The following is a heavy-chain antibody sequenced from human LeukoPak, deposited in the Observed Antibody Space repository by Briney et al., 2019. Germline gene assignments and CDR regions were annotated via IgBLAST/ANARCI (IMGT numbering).Heavy chain of an antibody. D-gene: IGHD2-15*01. Sequence: ASVKVSCKASGYTFTSYDINWVRQATGQGLEWMGWMNPNSGNTGYAQKFQGRVTMTRNTSISTAYMELSSLRSEDTAVYYCARGGYCSGGSCYFRPFDYRGQGTLVTVSS. V-gene: IGHV1-8*02. CDR1: GYTFTSYD. CDR2: MNPNSGNT. J-gene: IGHJ4*02. CDR3: ARGGYCSGGSCYFRPFDY.